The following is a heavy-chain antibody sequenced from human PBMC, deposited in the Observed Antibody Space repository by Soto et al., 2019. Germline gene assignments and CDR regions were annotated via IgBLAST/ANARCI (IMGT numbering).Heavy chain of an antibody. CDR2: INSDGSST. CDR3: ARGVVAGTFIDY. CDR1: GFTFSSYW. J-gene: IGHJ4*01. Sequence: PGGSLRLSCAASGFTFSSYWMHWVRQAPGKGLVWVSRINSDGSSTNYADSVKGRFTISRGNAKNTLYLQMNSLRAEDTAVYYCARGVVAGTFIDYWGHGTLVTVSS. V-gene: IGHV3-74*01. D-gene: IGHD6-13*01.